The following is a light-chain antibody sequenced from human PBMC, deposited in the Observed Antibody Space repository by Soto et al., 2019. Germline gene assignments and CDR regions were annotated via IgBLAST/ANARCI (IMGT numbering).Light chain of an antibody. CDR3: ASWDDSRNGVV. CDR1: NSNIGSNT. J-gene: IGLJ2*01. CDR2: SNN. Sequence: QSVLTQPPSASGTPGQRVTISCSGSNSNIGSNTVNWYQQLPGTAPKLLIYSNNQRPSGVPGRFSDSKSGTSDSLAISGLQSEDEADYYCASWDDSRNGVVFGGGTKLTVL. V-gene: IGLV1-44*01.